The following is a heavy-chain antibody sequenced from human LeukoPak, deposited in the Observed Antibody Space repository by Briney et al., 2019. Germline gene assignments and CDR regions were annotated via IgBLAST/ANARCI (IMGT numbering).Heavy chain of an antibody. D-gene: IGHD3-16*02. Sequence: GGSLRLSCAASGFTFSSYAKSWVRPAPGEGLEWGSAICGSGGSTYYTDPVKGRFTISRDNSKNTLYLQMNSLRAEDTAVYYCAKGFSMITFGGVIVYWGQGTLVTVSS. J-gene: IGHJ4*02. V-gene: IGHV3-23*01. CDR2: ICGSGGST. CDR3: AKGFSMITFGGVIVY. CDR1: GFTFSSYA.